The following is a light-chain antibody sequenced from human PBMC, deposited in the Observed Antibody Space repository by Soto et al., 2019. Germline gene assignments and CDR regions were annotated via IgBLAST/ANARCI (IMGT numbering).Light chain of an antibody. Sequence: EIVTTQSPATLSVSPGERATLSCRASQSVSSNLAWYQQKPGQAPRLLIYDASNRATGIPARFSGSGSGTDFTLTIDNLEPEDFAIYYCQQRNNWPPITFGQGTRLEIK. CDR2: DAS. V-gene: IGKV3-11*01. CDR1: QSVSSN. J-gene: IGKJ5*01. CDR3: QQRNNWPPIT.